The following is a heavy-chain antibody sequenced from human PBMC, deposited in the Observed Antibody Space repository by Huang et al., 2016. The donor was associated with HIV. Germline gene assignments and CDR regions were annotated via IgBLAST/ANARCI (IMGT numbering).Heavy chain of an antibody. V-gene: IGHV1-69*13. CDR1: GGTFSSYG. J-gene: IGHJ6*03. CDR3: ARGVFDGVWSGDLLPHFYYMDV. CDR2: LGPSVRRT. Sequence: QVQLVQSGAEMKKPGSSVKVSCTAPGGTFSSYGIRWVRQAPGQGLEWMGVLGPSVRRTDYAQKVQGRLTITADEATSTAYMELSSLRSQDSAIYFCARGVFDGVWSGDLLPHFYYMDVWGKGTTVTVSS. D-gene: IGHD3-10*01.